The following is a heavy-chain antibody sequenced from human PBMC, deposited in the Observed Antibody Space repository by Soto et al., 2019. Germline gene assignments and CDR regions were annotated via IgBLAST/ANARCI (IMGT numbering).Heavy chain of an antibody. V-gene: IGHV3-74*01. CDR2: INSDGSTT. CDR3: ATVGTGSYNWLDP. J-gene: IGHJ5*02. D-gene: IGHD1-26*01. CDR1: GFTFSTYW. Sequence: EVQLVESGGALVQPGGSLRLSCAASGFTFSTYWMHWVRQAPGKGLVWVSRINSDGSTTTYADSVKGRFTISRDNAKNTLYLQMNSLRAEDTAVYFCATVGTGSYNWLDPWGQGTLVTVSS.